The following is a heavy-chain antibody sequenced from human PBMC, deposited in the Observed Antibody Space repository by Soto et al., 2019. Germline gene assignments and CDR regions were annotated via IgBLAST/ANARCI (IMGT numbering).Heavy chain of an antibody. CDR2: INPSGGST. D-gene: IGHD2-15*01. Sequence: QVQLVQSGAEVKKPGASVKVSCKASGYTFTSYYMHWVRQAPGQGLEWMGIINPSGGSTFYAQKLQGRVTMTRDTSTSTVYMEQSGLRSEDTAVYYCVRGVVVAANDAFDIWGQGTMVTVSS. V-gene: IGHV1-46*03. CDR1: GYTFTSYY. CDR3: VRGVVVAANDAFDI. J-gene: IGHJ3*02.